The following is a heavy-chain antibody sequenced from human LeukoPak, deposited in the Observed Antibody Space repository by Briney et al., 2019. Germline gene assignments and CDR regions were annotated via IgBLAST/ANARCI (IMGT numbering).Heavy chain of an antibody. Sequence: SVKVSCKASGYTFTGYYMHWVRQAPGQGLEWMGGIIPIFGTANYAQKFQGRVTITADESTSTAYMELSSLRSEDTAVYYCARGWLPSDYYYYYGMDVWGQGTTVTVSS. CDR2: IIPIFGTA. V-gene: IGHV1-69*13. CDR1: GYTFTGYY. D-gene: IGHD3-22*01. CDR3: ARGWLPSDYYYYYGMDV. J-gene: IGHJ6*02.